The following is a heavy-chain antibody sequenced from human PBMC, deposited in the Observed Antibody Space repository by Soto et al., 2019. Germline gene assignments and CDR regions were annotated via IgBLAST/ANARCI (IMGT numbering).Heavy chain of an antibody. V-gene: IGHV1-18*01. J-gene: IGHJ4*02. Sequence: GASVKVSCKASGGTFSNYTITWVRQAPGQGLEWMGWISAYNGNTNYAQKLQGRVTMTTDTSTSTAYMELRSLRSDDTAVYYCARVGDSGLAHDYWGQGTLVTVSS. CDR2: ISAYNGNT. CDR3: ARVGDSGLAHDY. CDR1: GGTFSNYT. D-gene: IGHD3-16*01.